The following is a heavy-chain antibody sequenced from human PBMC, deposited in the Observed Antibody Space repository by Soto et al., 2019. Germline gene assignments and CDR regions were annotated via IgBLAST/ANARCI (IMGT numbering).Heavy chain of an antibody. CDR3: AKAPNYDSSGYYTSGIDY. CDR1: GFTFSSYG. D-gene: IGHD3-22*01. J-gene: IGHJ4*02. Sequence: QVQLVESGGGVVQPGRSLRLSCAASGFTFSSYGMHWVRQAPGKGLEWVAVISYDGSNKYYADSVKGRFIISRDNSKNTLYLQMNSLRAEDTAVYYCAKAPNYDSSGYYTSGIDYWGQGTLVTVSS. CDR2: ISYDGSNK. V-gene: IGHV3-30*18.